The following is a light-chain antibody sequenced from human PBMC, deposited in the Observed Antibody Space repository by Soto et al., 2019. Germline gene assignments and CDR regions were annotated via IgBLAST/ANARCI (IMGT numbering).Light chain of an antibody. CDR3: QQRSNWPPSIT. CDR2: DAS. Sequence: EIVLTQSPGTLSLSPGERATLSCRASQSVSSYLAWYQQKPGQAPRLLIYDASNRATGIPARFSGGGSGTDFTLTISSLEPEDFAVYYCQQRSNWPPSITFGQGTRLEIK. J-gene: IGKJ5*01. V-gene: IGKV3-11*01. CDR1: QSVSSY.